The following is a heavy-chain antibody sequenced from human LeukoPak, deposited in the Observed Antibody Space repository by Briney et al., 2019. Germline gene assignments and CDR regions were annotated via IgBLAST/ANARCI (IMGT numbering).Heavy chain of an antibody. CDR1: GGSISSYY. CDR3: ARGTYYYDSSGYYYFDY. D-gene: IGHD3-22*01. CDR2: IYYSGST. J-gene: IGHJ4*02. V-gene: IGHV4-59*12. Sequence: SETLSLTCTVSGGSISSYYWSWIRQPPGKGLEWIGYIYYSGSTNYNPSLKSRVTISVDTSKNQFSLKLSSVTAADTAVYYCARGTYYYDSSGYYYFDYWGLGTVVTVSS.